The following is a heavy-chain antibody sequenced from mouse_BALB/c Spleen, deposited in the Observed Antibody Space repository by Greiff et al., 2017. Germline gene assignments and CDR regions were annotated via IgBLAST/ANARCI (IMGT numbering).Heavy chain of an antibody. CDR3: ATYYGSWFAY. CDR1: GYTFTDYN. Sequence: EVQLQQSGPELVKPGASVKISCKASGYTFTDYNMLWVKQSHGKSLEWIGYIYPYNGGTGYNQKFKSKATLTVDNSSSTAYMELRSLTSEDSAVYYCATYYGSWFAYWGQGTLVTVSA. D-gene: IGHD2-9*01. J-gene: IGHJ3*01. CDR2: IYPYNGGT. V-gene: IGHV1S29*02.